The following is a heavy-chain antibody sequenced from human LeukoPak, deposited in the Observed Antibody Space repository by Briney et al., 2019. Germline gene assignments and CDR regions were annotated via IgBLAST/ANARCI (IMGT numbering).Heavy chain of an antibody. Sequence: GGSLRLSCAASGFTFSSYTMNWVRQAPGKGLEWVSSISSSSSYIYYADSVKGRFTISRDNAKNSLYLQMNSLRAEDTAVYYCARVKGSSSAYYMDVWGKGTTVTVSS. CDR1: GFTFSSYT. CDR3: ARVKGSSSAYYMDV. D-gene: IGHD6-6*01. V-gene: IGHV3-21*01. CDR2: ISSSSSYI. J-gene: IGHJ6*03.